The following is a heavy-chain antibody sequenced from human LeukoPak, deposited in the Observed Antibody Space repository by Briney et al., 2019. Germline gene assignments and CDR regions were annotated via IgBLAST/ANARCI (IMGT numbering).Heavy chain of an antibody. CDR1: GYTFNSFDSSG. J-gene: IGHJ4*02. CDR2: VSAYNGDR. D-gene: IGHD6-13*01. CDR3: ARDERRAAAGSTYYFDY. Sequence: EASVKVSCKTSGYTFNSFDSSGISWLRQAPGQGLEWMGWVSAYNGDRNYSPRFQGRVTVTADASTTTAYMELTNLRPDDTAIYYCARDERRAAAGSTYYFDYWGQGTLVTVSS. V-gene: IGHV1-18*01.